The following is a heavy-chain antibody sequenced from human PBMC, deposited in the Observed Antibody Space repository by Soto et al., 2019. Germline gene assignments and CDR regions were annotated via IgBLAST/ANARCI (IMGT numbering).Heavy chain of an antibody. CDR1: GYSFTSYW. D-gene: IGHD3-3*02. Sequence: PGESLKISCKGSGYSFTSYWIGWVRQMPGKGLEWMGIIYPGDSDTRYSPSFQGQVTISADKSISTAYLQWSSLKASDTAMYYCARVISSRDYYYYYGMDVWGQGTTVTVSS. J-gene: IGHJ6*02. CDR2: IYPGDSDT. V-gene: IGHV5-51*01. CDR3: ARVISSRDYYYYYGMDV.